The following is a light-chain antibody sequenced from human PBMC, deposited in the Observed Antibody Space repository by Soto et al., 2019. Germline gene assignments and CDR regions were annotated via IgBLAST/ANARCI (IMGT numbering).Light chain of an antibody. CDR1: QTISSW. CDR3: QHYNSYSEA. CDR2: KAS. J-gene: IGKJ1*01. Sequence: DIQMTQSPSTLSGSVGDRVTITSRASQTISSWLAWYQQKPGKAPKLLIYKASTLKSGVPSRFSGSGSRTEFTLTISSLQPDDFATYYCQHYNSYSEAFGQGTKVELK. V-gene: IGKV1-5*03.